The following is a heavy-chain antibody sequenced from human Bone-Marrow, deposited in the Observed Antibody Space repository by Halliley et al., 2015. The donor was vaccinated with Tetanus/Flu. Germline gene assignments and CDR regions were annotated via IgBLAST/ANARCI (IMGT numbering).Heavy chain of an antibody. D-gene: IGHD3-22*01. V-gene: IGHV4-59*01. J-gene: IGHJ4*02. Sequence: SGSSHYNPSPKSRLPISIDTSKNQFSLTLSSVTAADTAVYYCAKALYYDGGRYYWNPPPDWGQGTLVTVSS. CDR2: SGSS. CDR3: AKALYYDGGRYYWNPPPD.